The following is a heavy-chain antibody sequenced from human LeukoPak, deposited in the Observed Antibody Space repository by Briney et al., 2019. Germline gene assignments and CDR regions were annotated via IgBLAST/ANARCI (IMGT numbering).Heavy chain of an antibody. CDR2: IYSGGST. CDR1: GFTVSSNY. Sequence: GGSLRLSCAASGFTVSSNYMSWVRQAPGKGLEWVSVIYSGGSTYYADSVKGRFTISRDNSKNTLYLQMNSLRAEDTAVYYCARGIGSWSDAFDIWGQGTMVTVSS. CDR3: ARGIGSWSDAFDI. D-gene: IGHD6-13*01. J-gene: IGHJ3*02. V-gene: IGHV3-53*01.